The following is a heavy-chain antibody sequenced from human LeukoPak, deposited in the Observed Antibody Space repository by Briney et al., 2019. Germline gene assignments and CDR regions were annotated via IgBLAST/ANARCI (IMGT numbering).Heavy chain of an antibody. D-gene: IGHD6-13*01. CDR1: GFTFSFYS. Sequence: GGSLRLSCAASGFTFSFYSMEWVRQAPGEGLEWVSAITAGGDSTYYAESVKGRFTISRDNLKNMVFLQMSTLRAEDTAIYYCAKSHASIWNVYDYWGQGTLVTVSS. J-gene: IGHJ4*02. V-gene: IGHV3-23*01. CDR2: ITAGGDST. CDR3: AKSHASIWNVYDY.